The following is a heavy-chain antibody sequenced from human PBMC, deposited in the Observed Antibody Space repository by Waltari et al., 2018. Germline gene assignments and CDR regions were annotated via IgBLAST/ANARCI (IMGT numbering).Heavy chain of an antibody. CDR3: ARLAPRTYRSPVPGRHYYYGMDV. J-gene: IGHJ6*02. Sequence: EEQLLESGGGLVQPGDSLRLSCAGSGFRFSNYWMNWVRQAPGKGLVWGERMITDETSISDADSVKGRFTISRDNAKNTVYLQMKRLRVEDTAVYYCARLAPRTYRSPVPGRHYYYGMDVWGQGTTVTVSS. V-gene: IGHV3-74*01. CDR1: GFRFSNYW. CDR2: MITDETSI. D-gene: IGHD3-10*01.